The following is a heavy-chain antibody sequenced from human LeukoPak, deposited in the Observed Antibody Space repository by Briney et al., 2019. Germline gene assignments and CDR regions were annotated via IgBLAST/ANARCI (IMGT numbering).Heavy chain of an antibody. CDR2: ISSSSSYI. CDR1: GFTLSSCS. V-gene: IGHV3-21*01. Sequence: GGSLRLSCAASGFTLSSCSLTWVRQAPGKGLEWVSSISSSSSYIYYADSVKGRFTIPRDNSKNSLFLQMNSLRAEDTAVYYCARTYSSSWFVDFDYWGQGTLVTVSS. J-gene: IGHJ4*02. D-gene: IGHD6-13*01. CDR3: ARTYSSSWFVDFDY.